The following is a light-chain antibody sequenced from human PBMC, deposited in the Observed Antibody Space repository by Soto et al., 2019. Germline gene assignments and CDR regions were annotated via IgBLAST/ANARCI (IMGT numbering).Light chain of an antibody. V-gene: IGLV1-40*01. CDR1: SSNIGAGYD. Sequence: QSVLTQPPSVSGAPGQRVTISCTGSSSNIGAGYDVHWYQQLPGTAPKLVIYGTTNRPSGVPDRFSGSKSGTSASLAITGLQAEDEADYYCSLYTSTSTFVFGPGTKVTVL. J-gene: IGLJ1*01. CDR2: GTT. CDR3: SLYTSTSTFV.